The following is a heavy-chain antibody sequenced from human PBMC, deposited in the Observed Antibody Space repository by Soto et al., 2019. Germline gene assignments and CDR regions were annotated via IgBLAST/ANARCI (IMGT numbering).Heavy chain of an antibody. CDR3: ARGNIVVVPNHSSFDP. V-gene: IGHV4-59*01. Sequence: SETLSLTCTVSGGSIRSCYGSRVRERPGAALECIGYIYPSGSTNNNPSLKSRLPISVDTSKNQFSLKLSPVTAADTAVYYRARGNIVVVPNHSSFDPCGQGTLVTVSS. CDR1: GGSIRSCY. CDR2: IYPSGST. D-gene: IGHD2-2*01. J-gene: IGHJ5*02.